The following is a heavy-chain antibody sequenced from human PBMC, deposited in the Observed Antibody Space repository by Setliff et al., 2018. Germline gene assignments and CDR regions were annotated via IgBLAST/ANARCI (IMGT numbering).Heavy chain of an antibody. J-gene: IGHJ4*02. CDR3: AYTTVTIDY. D-gene: IGHD4-17*01. V-gene: IGHV3-7*03. Sequence: LRLSCAASGFTFSSYGSHWVRQAPGKRLEWVANINQDGSEKYYADSVRGRFTISRDNAKNSLDLQMNSLRAEDTAVYYCAYTTVTIDYWGQGTLVTVSS. CDR2: INQDGSEK. CDR1: GFTFSSYG.